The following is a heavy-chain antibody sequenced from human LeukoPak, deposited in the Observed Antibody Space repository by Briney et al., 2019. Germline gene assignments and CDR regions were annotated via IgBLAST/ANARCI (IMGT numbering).Heavy chain of an antibody. V-gene: IGHV4-34*01. Sequence: SDTLSLTCAVYGGSFSGYYWRWIRQPPGKGLEWIGEINHSESTNYNPSLKSRVTISVDTSKNQFSLKLSSVTAADTAVYYCARSRQYQLLLASGWFDPWGQGTLVTVSS. J-gene: IGHJ5*02. CDR2: INHSEST. D-gene: IGHD2-2*01. CDR3: ARSRQYQLLLASGWFDP. CDR1: GGSFSGYY.